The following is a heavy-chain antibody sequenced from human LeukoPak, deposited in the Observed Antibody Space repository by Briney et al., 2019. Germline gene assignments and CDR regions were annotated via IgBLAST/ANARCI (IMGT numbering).Heavy chain of an antibody. D-gene: IGHD1-26*01. CDR2: ISWNSGSI. V-gene: IGHV3-9*01. CDR3: AKDITTVGAPLFDY. Sequence: GRSLRLSCAASGFTFDDYAMHWVRQAPGKGLEWVSGISWNSGSIGYADSVKGRFTISRDNAKNSLYLQMNSLGAEDTALYYCAKDITTVGAPLFDYWGQGTLVTVSS. CDR1: GFTFDDYA. J-gene: IGHJ4*02.